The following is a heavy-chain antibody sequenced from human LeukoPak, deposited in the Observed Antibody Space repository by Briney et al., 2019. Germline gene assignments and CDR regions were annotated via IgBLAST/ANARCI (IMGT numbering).Heavy chain of an antibody. CDR3: ARGPQYCSDGSCYSYAFDI. D-gene: IGHD2-15*01. J-gene: IGHJ3*02. Sequence: SETLSLTCTVSGGSISSYYWSWIRQPPGKGLEWIGYIYYSGTTNYNPSLKSRVTISLDTSKSQFSLRLNSVTAADTAVYYCARGPQYCSDGSCYSYAFDIWGQGTMVTVSS. V-gene: IGHV4-59*08. CDR1: GGSISSYY. CDR2: IYYSGTT.